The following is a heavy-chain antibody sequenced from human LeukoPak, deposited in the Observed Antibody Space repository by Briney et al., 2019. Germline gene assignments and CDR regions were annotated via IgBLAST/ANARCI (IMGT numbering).Heavy chain of an antibody. J-gene: IGHJ3*01. V-gene: IGHV3-21*01. CDR1: GFTFSGHT. CDR3: ARGIMVMAAASTGSVAFDL. Sequence: PGGSLRLSCVASGFTFSGHTMNWVRQAPGKGLEWISAITGSGSYTYYAGSLKGRFAISRDSVKNSLYLQMNRLRAEDTAVYYCARGIMVMAAASTGSVAFDLWGQGTAVTVSS. D-gene: IGHD2-15*01. CDR2: ITGSGSYT.